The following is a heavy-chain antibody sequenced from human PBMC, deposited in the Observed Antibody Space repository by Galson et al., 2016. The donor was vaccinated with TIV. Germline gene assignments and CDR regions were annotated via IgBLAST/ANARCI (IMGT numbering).Heavy chain of an antibody. D-gene: IGHD3-10*01. CDR1: GHTLKELN. CDR3: ATKARYVQWSNGEFYFGLDV. CDR2: FDPEDGQT. Sequence: SVKVSCKVSGHTLKELNIQCVRQAPGKGLEWIGGFDPEDGQTTYTQKLQGRVIMTEDTSTDTAYMELSSLTSEDTAVYYCATKARYVQWSNGEFYFGLDVWGQGTTVIVSS. V-gene: IGHV1-24*01. J-gene: IGHJ6*02.